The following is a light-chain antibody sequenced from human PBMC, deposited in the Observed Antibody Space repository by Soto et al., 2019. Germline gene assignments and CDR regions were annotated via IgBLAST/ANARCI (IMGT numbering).Light chain of an antibody. V-gene: IGKV3-15*01. CDR2: GAS. Sequence: EIVMTQSPDTLSVSPGERATLSCRASQSVKSNLAWYQQKPGQAPRLLIYGASTRATDIPARFSGGGSGTEFNLIISSLQSEDFAVYYCQQYNDWYTFGQGTNLEIK. CDR1: QSVKSN. CDR3: QQYNDWYT. J-gene: IGKJ2*01.